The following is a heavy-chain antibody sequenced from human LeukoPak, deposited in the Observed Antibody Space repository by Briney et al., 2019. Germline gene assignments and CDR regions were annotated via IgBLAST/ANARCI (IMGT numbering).Heavy chain of an antibody. D-gene: IGHD3-22*01. Sequence: SESPSLTCTVSLASIRSYYANCPRDPPGKGLEWIGYKNYSGSTNYNPSLRSRATMSMDTSKHHFSLRVSSVTAADTAVYYCARETQSYNSSGYYFFDFWGQGTVVTVSS. V-gene: IGHV4-59*01. CDR3: ARETQSYNSSGYYFFDF. CDR2: KNYSGST. CDR1: LASIRSYY. J-gene: IGHJ4*02.